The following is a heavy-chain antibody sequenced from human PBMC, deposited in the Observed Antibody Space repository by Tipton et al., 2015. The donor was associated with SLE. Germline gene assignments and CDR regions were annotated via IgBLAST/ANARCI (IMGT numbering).Heavy chain of an antibody. CDR3: ARGPPVSVTDGLDV. D-gene: IGHD4-17*01. J-gene: IGHJ6*02. V-gene: IGHV1-8*01. Sequence: QSGAEVKKPGASVKVSCKASGYTFTSYDINWVRQATGQGLEWMGWVNPKSGNTAYAQKFQGRVTMTRTTSVSTAYLELSSLSPEDTAVYYCARGPPVSVTDGLDVWGQGTTVTVSS. CDR2: VNPKSGNT. CDR1: GYTFTSYD.